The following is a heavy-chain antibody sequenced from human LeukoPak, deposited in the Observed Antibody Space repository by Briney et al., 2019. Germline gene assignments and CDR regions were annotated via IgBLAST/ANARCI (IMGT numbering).Heavy chain of an antibody. CDR2: IYYSGST. J-gene: IGHJ2*01. CDR1: GGSISSYY. V-gene: IGHV4-59*01. Sequence: ETLSLTCTVSGGSISSYYWSWIRQPPGKGLEWIGYIYYSGSTNYNPSLKSRVTISVDTSKNQFSLKLSSVTAADTAVYYCARVTRRIAADWYFDLWGRGTLVTVSS. D-gene: IGHD6-13*01. CDR3: ARVTRRIAADWYFDL.